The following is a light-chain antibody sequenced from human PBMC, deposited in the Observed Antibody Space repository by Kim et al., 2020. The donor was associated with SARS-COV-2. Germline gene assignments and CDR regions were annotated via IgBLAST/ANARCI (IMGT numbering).Light chain of an antibody. Sequence: GASVKLTCTLTSGHSNYAIAWHQQRPEKGPRYLMKVKSDRGHTRGDGIPDRFSASSSGAERYLTISNLRSEDEADYYCQTWGTGMVFGGGTQLTVL. CDR2: VKSDRGH. J-gene: IGLJ2*01. CDR3: QTWGTGMV. CDR1: SGHSNYA. V-gene: IGLV4-69*01.